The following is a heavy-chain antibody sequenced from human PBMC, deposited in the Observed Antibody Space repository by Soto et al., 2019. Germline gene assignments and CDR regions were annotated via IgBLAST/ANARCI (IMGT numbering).Heavy chain of an antibody. D-gene: IGHD3-3*01. Sequence: EVQLVESGGGLVQPGGSLRLSCAASGFTFSSYSMNWVRQAPGKGLEWVSYISSSSSTIYYADSVKGRFTISRDNAKNSLYLQMNSLRAEDTAVYYCARDCHMERLTIPSGQDYWGQGTLVVVSS. CDR1: GFTFSSYS. CDR3: ARDCHMERLTIPSGQDY. CDR2: ISSSSSTI. V-gene: IGHV3-48*01. J-gene: IGHJ4*02.